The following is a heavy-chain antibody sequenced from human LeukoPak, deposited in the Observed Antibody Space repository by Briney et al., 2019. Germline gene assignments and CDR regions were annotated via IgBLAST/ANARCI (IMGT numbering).Heavy chain of an antibody. CDR3: ARADSTDGFDV. CDR2: IGSSGTTI. J-gene: IGHJ3*01. D-gene: IGHD2-15*01. Sequence: GGSLRLSCAASGFTFSDHYMTWIRQAPGKGLEWVSYIGSSGTTIYYADSVKGRFTISRDNANNSLYLDMSSLRADDSAVYYCARADSTDGFDVWGQGTMVTVSS. V-gene: IGHV3-11*04. CDR1: GFTFSDHY.